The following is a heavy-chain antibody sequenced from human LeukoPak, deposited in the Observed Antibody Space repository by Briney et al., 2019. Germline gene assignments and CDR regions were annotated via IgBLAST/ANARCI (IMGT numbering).Heavy chain of an antibody. J-gene: IGHJ4*02. Sequence: AGSLRLSSAASGFTFSSYAFHWVPHAPGLGLEYVSVIIIDEDSTYYAVSVRGRFTISRYNSRTNLYLHMVTLRVEDTDVCVCVRAGYTSGRFVDDWGQGTLVTVSS. D-gene: IGHD6-19*01. CDR3: VRAGYTSGRFVDD. CDR2: IIIDEDST. CDR1: GFTFSSYA. V-gene: IGHV3-64*02.